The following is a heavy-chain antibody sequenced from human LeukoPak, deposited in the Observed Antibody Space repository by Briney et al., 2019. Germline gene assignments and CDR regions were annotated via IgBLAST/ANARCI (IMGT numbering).Heavy chain of an antibody. D-gene: IGHD3-16*02. CDR2: ICPGDSDA. J-gene: IGHJ4*02. Sequence: GESLKISCKASGYSFTKYWIVWVRQMPGKGLEWMGFICPGDSDARYSPSFQGQVTISADKSVSTAHLQWSGLKASDTAIYYCARLGVSTLGGVIVSSYFFDYWGQGTLVTVSS. CDR3: ARLGVSTLGGVIVSSYFFDY. V-gene: IGHV5-51*01. CDR1: GYSFTKYW.